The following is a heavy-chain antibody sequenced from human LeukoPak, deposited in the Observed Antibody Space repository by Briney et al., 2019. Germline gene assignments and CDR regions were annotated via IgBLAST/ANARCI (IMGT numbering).Heavy chain of an antibody. V-gene: IGHV3-30*18. Sequence: PGGSLRLSCAASGFTFSSYGMHWVRQAPGKGLEWVAVISFDGSNKYYADSVKGRSTISRDNSKNTLYLQMNSLRAEDTAVYYCAKSAPHAFDIWGQGTMVTVSS. CDR3: AKSAPHAFDI. J-gene: IGHJ3*02. CDR1: GFTFSSYG. CDR2: ISFDGSNK.